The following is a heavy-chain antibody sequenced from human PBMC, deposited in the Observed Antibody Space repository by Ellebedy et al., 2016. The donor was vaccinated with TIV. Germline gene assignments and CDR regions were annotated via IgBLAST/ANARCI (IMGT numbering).Heavy chain of an antibody. CDR2: FDPEDGET. CDR1: GYTLTELS. V-gene: IGHV1-24*01. CDR3: ATDRITHEANYAMGV. Sequence: ASVKVSXXVSGYTLTELSMYWVRQAPGKGLEWMGGFDPEDGETIYAQKFQGRLTMTEDTSTDTAYMELSSLRSEDTAVYYCATDRITHEANYAMGVWGQGTTVTVSS. J-gene: IGHJ6*02. D-gene: IGHD1-14*01.